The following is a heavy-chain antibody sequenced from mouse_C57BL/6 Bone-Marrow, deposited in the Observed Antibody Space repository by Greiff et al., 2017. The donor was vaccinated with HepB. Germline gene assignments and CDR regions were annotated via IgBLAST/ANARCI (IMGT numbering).Heavy chain of an antibody. CDR2: IYPRSGNT. CDR3: ARGGLFAY. Sequence: VHLVESGAELARPGASVKLSCKASGYTFTSYGISWVKQRTEQGLEWIGEIYPRSGNTYYNEKFKGKATLTADKSSSTAYMELRSLTSEDSAVYFCARGGLFAYWGQGTLVTVSA. D-gene: IGHD3-3*01. V-gene: IGHV1-81*01. CDR1: GYTFTSYG. J-gene: IGHJ3*01.